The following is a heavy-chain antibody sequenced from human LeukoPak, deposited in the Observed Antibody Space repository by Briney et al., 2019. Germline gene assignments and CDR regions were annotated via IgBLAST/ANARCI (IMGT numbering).Heavy chain of an antibody. CDR2: INPNSGGT. Sequence: APVKVSCKASGYTFTGYYMHWVRQAPGQGLEWMGWINPNSGGTNYAQKFQGRVTMTRDTSISTAYMELSRLRSDDTAVYYCASSIAVAGTGFDYWGQGTLVTVSS. V-gene: IGHV1-2*02. CDR1: GYTFTGYY. J-gene: IGHJ4*02. D-gene: IGHD6-19*01. CDR3: ASSIAVAGTGFDY.